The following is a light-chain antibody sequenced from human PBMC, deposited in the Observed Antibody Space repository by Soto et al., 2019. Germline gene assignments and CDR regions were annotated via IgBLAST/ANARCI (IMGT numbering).Light chain of an antibody. V-gene: IGLV2-14*01. CDR3: SSYTSDSSYV. J-gene: IGLJ1*01. Sequence: QSVLTQPASVSGSPGQSITISCTGTSSDVGLYDYVSWYQQHPGKAPQLMIYAASNRPSGVSNRFSASKSGNTASLFISGLQAEDEADYYCSSYTSDSSYVFGSGTKVTV. CDR2: AAS. CDR1: SSDVGLYDY.